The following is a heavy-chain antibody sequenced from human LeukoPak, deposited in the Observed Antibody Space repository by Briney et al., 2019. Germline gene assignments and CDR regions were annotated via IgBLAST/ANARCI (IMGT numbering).Heavy chain of an antibody. J-gene: IGHJ4*02. D-gene: IGHD6-13*01. CDR2: IKQDGSEK. CDR3: GSGSTWLP. Sequence: GGSLRLSCAASGFNFSTYWMSWVRQAPGKGLEWVANIKQDGSEKYYVDSVRGRFTISKDNAKNSLYLQMNSLRAEDTAVYYCGSGSTWLPRGQGTLVTVSS. CDR1: GFNFSTYW. V-gene: IGHV3-7*01.